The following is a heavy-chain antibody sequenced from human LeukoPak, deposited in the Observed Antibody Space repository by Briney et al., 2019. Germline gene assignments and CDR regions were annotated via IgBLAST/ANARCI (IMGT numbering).Heavy chain of an antibody. CDR1: GHTFSKYG. V-gene: IGHV1-18*04. CDR2: ISAYKGNT. Sequence: ASVKVSCKASGHTFSKYGVSWVRQAPGQGLEWMGWISAYKGNTNVAQKFQARVTMTTDTSTSTAYMDLKSLRSDDTAVYYCAREGYCGGGTCHPDDAFDIWGQGTMVTVSS. CDR3: AREGYCGGGTCHPDDAFDI. J-gene: IGHJ3*02. D-gene: IGHD2-15*01.